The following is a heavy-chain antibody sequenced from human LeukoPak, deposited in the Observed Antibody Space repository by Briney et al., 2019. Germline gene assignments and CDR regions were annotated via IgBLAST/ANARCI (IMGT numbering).Heavy chain of an antibody. CDR1: GGSISSGGYY. CDR2: IDYSEST. J-gene: IGHJ4*02. Sequence: SETLSLTCTVSGGSISSGGYYWSWTRHHPGKGLEWIGYIDYSESTYYNPSLKSRVTISVDTSKHQFSLKLSSVTAADTAVYYCARGFFSGDGLYFDYWGQGTLVTVSS. D-gene: IGHD7-27*01. V-gene: IGHV4-31*03. CDR3: ARGFFSGDGLYFDY.